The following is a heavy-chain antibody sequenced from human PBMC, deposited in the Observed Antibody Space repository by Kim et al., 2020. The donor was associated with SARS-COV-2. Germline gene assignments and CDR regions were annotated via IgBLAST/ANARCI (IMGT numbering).Heavy chain of an antibody. V-gene: IGHV3-53*01. CDR3: ARGGSWFLGYYDGMDV. D-gene: IGHD6-13*01. Sequence: DSVTGRLTISRDNSKNTLYLQRNSLRAKDTAVYYFARGGSWFLGYYDGMDVWGQGTTVTVSS. J-gene: IGHJ6*02.